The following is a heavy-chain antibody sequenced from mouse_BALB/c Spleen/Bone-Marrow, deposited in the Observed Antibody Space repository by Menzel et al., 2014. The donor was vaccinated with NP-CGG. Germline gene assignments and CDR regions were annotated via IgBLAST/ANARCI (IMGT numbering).Heavy chain of an antibody. V-gene: IGHV10-1*02. CDR2: IRSKSNNYAT. Sequence: EVKVVESGGGLVQPKGSLKLSCAASGFTFNTYAMNWVRQAPGKGLEWVARIRSKSNNYATYHADSVKDRFTISRDDSQSMLYLQMNNLKTEDTAMYYCVRHGYGNYGAMDYWGQGTSVTVSP. J-gene: IGHJ4*01. D-gene: IGHD2-10*02. CDR1: GFTFNTYA. CDR3: VRHGYGNYGAMDY.